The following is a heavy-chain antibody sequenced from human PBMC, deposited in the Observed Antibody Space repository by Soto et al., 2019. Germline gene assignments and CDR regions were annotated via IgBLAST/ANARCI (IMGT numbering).Heavy chain of an antibody. D-gene: IGHD1-26*01. CDR1: GFSFSDAW. CDR3: TTAGTRVGYTGSY. Sequence: AGGSLRLSCEASGFSFSDAWISWVRQIPGRGLEWVGRVKTTSERGTTNYAAPVMGRFTVSRDDSKNTLYLQMDALRAEDTAVYYCTTAGTRVGYTGSYWGQGTQVTVSS. V-gene: IGHV3-15*06. CDR2: VKTTSERGTT. J-gene: IGHJ4*02.